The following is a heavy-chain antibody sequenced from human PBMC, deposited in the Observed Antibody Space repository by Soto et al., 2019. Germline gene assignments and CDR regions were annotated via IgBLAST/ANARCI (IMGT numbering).Heavy chain of an antibody. V-gene: IGHV1-69*12. CDR1: GGTFSRYA. Sequence: QVQLVQSGAEVKKPGSSVKVSCKASGGTFSRYAISWVRQAPGQGLEWMGGIIPIFGTANYAQKFQGRVKITADESTIPAYMELSSLRSEDTAVYYCARGRWLQWVFDYCGQGTLVTVSS. CDR2: IIPIFGTA. D-gene: IGHD5-12*01. CDR3: ARGRWLQWVFDY. J-gene: IGHJ4*02.